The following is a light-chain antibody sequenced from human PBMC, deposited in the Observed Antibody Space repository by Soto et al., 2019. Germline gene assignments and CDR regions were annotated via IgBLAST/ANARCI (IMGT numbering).Light chain of an antibody. CDR1: QSISDS. Sequence: DIQLTHSPSSLSASVGDRVNITCRASQSISDSLHWYXQNXXXSPTVXXYAAXSLQNGVPARFIASGRVTDXILTISSLRPEEFATYYSQQTSTTLITLGQRTPLPI. CDR3: QQTSTTLIT. CDR2: AAX. J-gene: IGKJ5*01. V-gene: IGKV1-39*01.